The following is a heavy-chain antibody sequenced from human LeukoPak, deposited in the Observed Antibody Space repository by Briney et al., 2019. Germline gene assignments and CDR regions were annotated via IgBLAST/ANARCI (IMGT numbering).Heavy chain of an antibody. CDR1: GFTFSSYA. CDR3: AKGLSDSGSYGWFDP. CDR2: ISGSGDYT. Sequence: GGSLRLSCAASGFTFSSYALSWVRQAPGQGLEWVSAISGSGDYTYYADSVKGRFTISRDNSKKTLYLQMNSLRAEDTAVYYCAKGLSDSGSYGWFDPWGQGTLVTVSS. J-gene: IGHJ5*02. V-gene: IGHV3-23*01. D-gene: IGHD1-26*01.